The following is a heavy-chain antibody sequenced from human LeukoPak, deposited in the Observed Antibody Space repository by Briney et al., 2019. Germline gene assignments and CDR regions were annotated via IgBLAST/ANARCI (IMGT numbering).Heavy chain of an antibody. CDR2: INPNSGGT. V-gene: IGHV1-2*02. CDR3: ATLGYCSSTSCLDWFDP. J-gene: IGHJ5*02. CDR1: GYTFTGYY. Sequence: APVKVSCKASGYTFTGYYMHWVRQAPGQGLEWMGWINPNSGGTNYAQKFQGRVTMTRDTSISTAYMELSRLRSDDTAVYYCATLGYCSSTSCLDWFDPWGQGTLVTVSS. D-gene: IGHD2-2*01.